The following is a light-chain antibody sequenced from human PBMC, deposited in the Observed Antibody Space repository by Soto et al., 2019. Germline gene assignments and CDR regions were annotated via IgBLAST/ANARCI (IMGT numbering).Light chain of an antibody. J-gene: IGKJ5*01. CDR3: QQYNNWPPIT. CDR1: QSVSSY. CDR2: GAS. V-gene: IGKV3-15*01. Sequence: EIVLTQSPATLSLSPGERATLSCRASQSVSSYLAWYQQKPGQAPRLLIYGASTRATDIPARFSGSGSGTEFTLTISSLQSEDFALYYCQQYNNWPPITFGQGTRLEIK.